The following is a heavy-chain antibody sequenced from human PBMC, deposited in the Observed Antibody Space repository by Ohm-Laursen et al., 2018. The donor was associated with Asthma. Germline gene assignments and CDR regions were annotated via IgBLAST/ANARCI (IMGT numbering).Heavy chain of an antibody. J-gene: IGHJ4*02. CDR1: GASVSSDSFY. V-gene: IGHV4-61*01. CDR2: VFSSWTT. CDR3: ASSSGSRSSHTVDY. D-gene: IGHD2-2*01. Sequence: SETLSLTCTVSGASVSSDSFYWGWIRQPPGKGLDWIGYVFSSWTTHYNASLKSRVTISIDKSKNQFSLKLSSVTAADTAVYYCASSSGSRSSHTVDYWGQGTLVTVSA.